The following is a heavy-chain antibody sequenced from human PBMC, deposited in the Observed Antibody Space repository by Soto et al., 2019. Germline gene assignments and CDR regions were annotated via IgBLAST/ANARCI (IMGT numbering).Heavy chain of an antibody. D-gene: IGHD3-22*01. Sequence: SETLSLTCTVSGGSLRSGTYYWSWIRQHPGKGLEWIGYIYYSGSTYYNPSLKSRVSISVDTSNNQFFLKLSSVTAADTAVYYCVRGGYYQNMHSALDAFDIWGQGTMVTVSS. J-gene: IGHJ3*02. V-gene: IGHV4-31*03. CDR1: GGSLRSGTYY. CDR2: IYYSGST. CDR3: VRGGYYQNMHSALDAFDI.